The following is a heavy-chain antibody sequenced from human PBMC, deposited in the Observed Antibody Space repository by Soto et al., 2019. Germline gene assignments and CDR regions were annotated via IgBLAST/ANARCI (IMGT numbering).Heavy chain of an antibody. D-gene: IGHD1-26*01. Sequence: ASVKVSCKASGYTFTSYGISWVRQAPGQGLEWMGWISADNGNTKYSQKFQGRITITRDTSASTAYMELSSLRSEDTAVYYCARGGSLYWYFDLWGRGTLVTVSS. CDR3: ARGGSLYWYFDL. V-gene: IGHV1-18*01. CDR2: ISADNGNT. CDR1: GYTFTSYG. J-gene: IGHJ2*01.